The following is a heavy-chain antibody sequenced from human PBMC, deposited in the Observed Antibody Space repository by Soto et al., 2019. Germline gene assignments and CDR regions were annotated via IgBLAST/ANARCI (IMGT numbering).Heavy chain of an antibody. CDR3: ARRYCSSNSCYLHWFDP. V-gene: IGHV1-18*01. D-gene: IGHD2-2*01. Sequence: QVHLVQSGAEVKKPGASVKVSCKASGYTFTSYGIAWVRQAPGQRLEWVGWISADNGNTNFAQKFQGRVTMTTDTSTDTAYMELTSLRSDDTAVYYCARRYCSSNSCYLHWFDPWGQGTLVTVSS. CDR1: GYTFTSYG. CDR2: ISADNGNT. J-gene: IGHJ5*02.